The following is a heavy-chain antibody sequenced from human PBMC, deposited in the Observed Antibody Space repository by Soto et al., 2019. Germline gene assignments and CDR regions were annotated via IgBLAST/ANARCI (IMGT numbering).Heavy chain of an antibody. CDR1: GFTVSNSF. CDR2: IKNSAGT. D-gene: IGHD2-21*02. V-gene: IGHV3-66*01. J-gene: IGHJ3*02. CDR3: VRDFLGVTASWVGFDI. Sequence: GGSLRLSCAASGFTVSNSFMSWVRQAPGEGLEWVSIIKNSAGTDYADSVRGRFIISTDNSKNTVYLQMNSLRVEDTAVYYCVRDFLGVTASWVGFDIWGQGTKVTVSS.